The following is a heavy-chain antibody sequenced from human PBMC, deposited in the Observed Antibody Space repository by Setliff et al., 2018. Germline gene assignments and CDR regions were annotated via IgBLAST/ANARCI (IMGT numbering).Heavy chain of an antibody. CDR1: GYTFTAYY. V-gene: IGHV1-2*02. CDR3: ARGEHIVSGDFYHYIDV. D-gene: IGHD2-15*01. CDR2: INPSAGNI. J-gene: IGHJ6*03. Sequence: ASVKVSCKASGYTFTAYYIHWVRQAPGQGLEWMGWINPSAGNINYIQKFQGRVTMTRDTSISTAYMELRRLKSDDTAVYYCARGEHIVSGDFYHYIDVWDKGTTVTVSS.